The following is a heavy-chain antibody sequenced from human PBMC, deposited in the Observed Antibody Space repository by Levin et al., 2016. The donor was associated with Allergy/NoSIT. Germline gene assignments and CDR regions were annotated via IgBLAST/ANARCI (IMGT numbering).Heavy chain of an antibody. CDR3: ARGKVVVVPAAINHMDV. CDR1: GFTFSDHY. D-gene: IGHD2-2*01. Sequence: GESLKISCAASGFTFSDHYMDWVRQAPGKGLEWVGRSRNKANSYTTEYAASVKGRFTISRDDSKNSLYLQMNSLKTEDTAVYYCARGKVVVVPAAINHMDVWGKGTTVTVSS. J-gene: IGHJ6*03. V-gene: IGHV3-72*01. CDR2: SRNKANSYTT.